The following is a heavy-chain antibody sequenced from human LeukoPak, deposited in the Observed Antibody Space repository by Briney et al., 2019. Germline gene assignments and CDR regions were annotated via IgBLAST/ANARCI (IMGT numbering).Heavy chain of an antibody. V-gene: IGHV1-2*06. CDR2: INPSSGDA. D-gene: IGHD3-10*01. CDR1: GYTFTGYY. J-gene: IGHJ4*02. CDR3: ARGSGLGHHFEY. Sequence: ASVKVSCKASGYTFTGYYMHWVRQAPGQWLEWMGRINPSSGDANYAHKFQGRVTMTRDTSIGTAYMELSRLRSDDSAIYYCARGSGLGHHFEYWGQGTLVTVSS.